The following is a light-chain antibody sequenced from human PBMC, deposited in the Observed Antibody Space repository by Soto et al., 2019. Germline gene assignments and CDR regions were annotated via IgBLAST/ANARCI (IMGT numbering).Light chain of an antibody. J-gene: IGKJ1*01. CDR2: GGS. V-gene: IGKV3-15*01. CDR1: QSLTRN. Sequence: EIVMTQSPATLSVSPGERVTLSCRASQSLTRNLAWYQHKPGQSPRLLIYGGSARATGIPARFSGSGSGTDFTLTINRLEPEDFAVYFCQQYGDMWTFGQGTKVDIK. CDR3: QQYGDMWT.